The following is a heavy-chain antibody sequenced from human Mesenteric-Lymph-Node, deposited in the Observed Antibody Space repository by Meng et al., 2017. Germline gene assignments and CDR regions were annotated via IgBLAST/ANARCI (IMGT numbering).Heavy chain of an antibody. D-gene: IGHD3-10*01. V-gene: IGHV1-69*06. CDR2: IIPIFSTA. CDR3: AFHLSMDFDY. Sequence: QVSLVCSGAEVQTAWASWTVSSKASGGTFRSFAISWVRQAPGQGLEWMGGIIPIFSTANYAQKFQGRVTITADKSTSTAYMELSSLRSEDTAVYYCAFHLSMDFDYWGQGTLVTVSS. CDR1: GGTFRSFA. J-gene: IGHJ4*02.